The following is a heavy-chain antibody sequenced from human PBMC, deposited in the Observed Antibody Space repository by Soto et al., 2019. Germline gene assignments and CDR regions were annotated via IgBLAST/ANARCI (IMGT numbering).Heavy chain of an antibody. CDR1: GFTFSAYS. Sequence: GGSLRLSCVASGFTFSAYSMTWVRQAPGKGLEWVSSISSSTSYIYYADSVKGRFTISRDNAKNSLYLQMNSLRAEDTAVYYCERDIGQWLVLFAFDIWGQGTMVTVSS. CDR3: ERDIGQWLVLFAFDI. V-gene: IGHV3-21*01. D-gene: IGHD6-19*01. CDR2: ISSSTSYI. J-gene: IGHJ3*02.